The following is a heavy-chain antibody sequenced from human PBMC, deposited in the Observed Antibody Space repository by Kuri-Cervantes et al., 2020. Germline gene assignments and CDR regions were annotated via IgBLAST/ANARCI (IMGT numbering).Heavy chain of an antibody. CDR3: AADPPPAIVGATTIYYYYGMDV. D-gene: IGHD1-26*01. Sequence: ASVKVSCKASGYTFAAYGISWVRKAPGQGLEWMGWISAHNGDTNYAQKVQGRVTMTTDTSTSTAYMELRSLRSDDTAVYYCAADPPPAIVGATTIYYYYGMDVWGQGTTVTVSS. J-gene: IGHJ6*02. V-gene: IGHV1-18*01. CDR1: GYTFAAYG. CDR2: ISAHNGDT.